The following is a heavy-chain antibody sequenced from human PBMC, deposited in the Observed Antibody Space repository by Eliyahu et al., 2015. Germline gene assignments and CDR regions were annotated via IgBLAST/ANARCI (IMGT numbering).Heavy chain of an antibody. Sequence: QVQLVXSGAEVKKPGASVKXSCXASGYXFTDYYMXWVRXAPGQGLEWLGRINPKXGGTDYAQKXRGRVTMTRDTSIRTSYMELSRLRSDDTAVYYCARSGLELRRGNWFDPWGQGTLVTVSS. D-gene: IGHD1-7*01. CDR1: GYXFTDYY. CDR3: ARSGLELRRGNWFDP. CDR2: INPKXGGT. V-gene: IGHV1-2*06. J-gene: IGHJ5*02.